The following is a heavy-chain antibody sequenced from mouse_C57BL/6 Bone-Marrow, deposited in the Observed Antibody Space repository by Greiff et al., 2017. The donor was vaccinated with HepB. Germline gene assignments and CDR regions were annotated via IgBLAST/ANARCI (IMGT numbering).Heavy chain of an antibody. CDR1: GFTFSDYG. CDR3: ASPITTVRYYAMDY. V-gene: IGHV5-17*01. Sequence: EVKVVESGGGLVKPGGSLKLSCAASGFTFSDYGMHWVRQAPEKGLEWVAYISSGSGTIYYADTVKGRFTISRDNAKNTLFLQMTSLRSEDTAMYYCASPITTVRYYAMDYWGQGTSVTVSS. CDR2: ISSGSGTI. D-gene: IGHD1-1*01. J-gene: IGHJ4*01.